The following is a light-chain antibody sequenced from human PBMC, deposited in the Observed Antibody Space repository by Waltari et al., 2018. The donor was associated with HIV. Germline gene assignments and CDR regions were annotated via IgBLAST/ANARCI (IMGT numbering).Light chain of an antibody. CDR2: AAS. J-gene: IGKJ3*01. CDR3: QQSFSGLT. CDR1: QSISVY. Sequence: DIQMTQSPPSLSASLGDRVIITCRASQSISVYLNRYQQKPGRAPKLLIYAASSLHTGVPPRFSASGSGTEFTLTINSLQPEDFATYYCQQSFSGLTFGPGTKVDV. V-gene: IGKV1-39*01.